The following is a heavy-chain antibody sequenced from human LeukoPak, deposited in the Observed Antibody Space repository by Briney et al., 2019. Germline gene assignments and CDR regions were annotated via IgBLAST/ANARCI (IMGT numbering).Heavy chain of an antibody. CDR3: ARRNHIVVVTAPAGMDV. Sequence: GGSLRLSCAASGFTFSNYAMSWVRQAPGKGLEWVSTITGSGGSTYYADSVKGQFTISRDNSKNTLYLQMNSLRAEDTAVYYCARRNHIVVVTAPAGMDVWGQGTMVTVSS. CDR2: ITGSGGST. V-gene: IGHV3-23*01. D-gene: IGHD2-21*02. J-gene: IGHJ6*02. CDR1: GFTFSNYA.